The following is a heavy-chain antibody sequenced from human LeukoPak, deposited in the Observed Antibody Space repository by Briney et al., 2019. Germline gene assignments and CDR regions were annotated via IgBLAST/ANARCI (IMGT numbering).Heavy chain of an antibody. CDR1: GGSISNYY. D-gene: IGHD5-12*01. J-gene: IGHJ4*02. CDR2: IYGTGGT. CDR3: AREGKEYSGYEWKE. V-gene: IGHV4-4*07. Sequence: SETLSLTCTVSGGSISNYYWSWIRQPAGKGLEWIGRIYGTGGTNYNPSLGSRVTVSVDTSRNQFSLKVRCVTAAATAVYYCAREGKEYSGYEWKEGGQGILVTVP.